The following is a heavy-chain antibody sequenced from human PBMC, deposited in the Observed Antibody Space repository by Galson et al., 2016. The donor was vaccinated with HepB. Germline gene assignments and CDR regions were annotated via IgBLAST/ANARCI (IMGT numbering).Heavy chain of an antibody. CDR3: AREYCSSRSCYAYGMDV. CDR1: EYNFTNYW. J-gene: IGHJ6*02. Sequence: QSGAEVKKPGESLKISCKGSEYNFTNYWIIWVRQMPGKGLEWVGIISPTDSDTRYSPSFQGQVTISADKSISTAYLQWSSLKASDTAMYYWAREYCSSRSCYAYGMDVWGQGTTFTVSS. V-gene: IGHV5-51*01. CDR2: ISPTDSDT. D-gene: IGHD2-2*01.